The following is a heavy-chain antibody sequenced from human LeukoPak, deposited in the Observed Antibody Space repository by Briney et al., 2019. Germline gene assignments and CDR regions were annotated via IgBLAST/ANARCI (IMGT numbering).Heavy chain of an antibody. J-gene: IGHJ4*02. Sequence: PSETLSLTCAVSGYSISSGYYWGWIRQPPGKGLEWIGSIYHSGSTYYNPSLKSRVTISVDTSKYQFSLKLSSVTAADTAVYYCARSATRHFDYWGQGTLVTVSS. CDR1: GYSISSGYY. D-gene: IGHD5-12*01. CDR2: IYHSGST. CDR3: ARSATRHFDY. V-gene: IGHV4-38-2*01.